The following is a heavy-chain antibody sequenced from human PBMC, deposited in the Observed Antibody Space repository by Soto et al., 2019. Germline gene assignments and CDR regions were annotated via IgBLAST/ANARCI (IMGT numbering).Heavy chain of an antibody. CDR3: VGAQTYFAY. Sequence: QVQLVESGGGVVQPGRSLRLSCAASGFPFSSYGMHWVREAPGKGLEWVAVISYDGSNKYYADSVKGRFPISRDNSARTRYLQMKSRRPEDRELYYWVGAQTYFAYGAKGPRAP. V-gene: IGHV3-30*03. CDR2: ISYDGSNK. J-gene: IGHJ4*03. CDR1: GFPFSSYG. D-gene: IGHD3-10*01.